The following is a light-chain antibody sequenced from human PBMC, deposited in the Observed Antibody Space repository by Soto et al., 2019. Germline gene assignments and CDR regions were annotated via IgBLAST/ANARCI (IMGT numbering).Light chain of an antibody. CDR1: QSVSSNY. CDR2: GAS. CDR3: QQYGGAPWT. V-gene: IGKV3-20*01. J-gene: IGKJ1*01. Sequence: EIVLTQSPGTLSLSPGERATLSCRASQSVSSNYLAWFQQRPGQPPRLLISGASSRATGIQDRFSGSGSGTDFTLTTSTLEPEDFAVYHCQQYGGAPWTVGQGTKVEIK.